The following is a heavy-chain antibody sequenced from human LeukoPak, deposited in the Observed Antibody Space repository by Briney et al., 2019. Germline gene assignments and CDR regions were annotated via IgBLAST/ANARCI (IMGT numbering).Heavy chain of an antibody. D-gene: IGHD3-10*01. CDR3: ATVSMVRGVESDY. J-gene: IGHJ4*02. Sequence: SETLSLTCTVSGGSISSSTYHWGWIRQPPGKGLEWIGSIYYSGSPYYNPSLKSRVTISVDTSKNQFSLKLSSVTAPDTAVYYCATVSMVRGVESDYWGQGTLVTVSS. CDR2: IYYSGSP. CDR1: GGSISSSTYH. V-gene: IGHV4-39*01.